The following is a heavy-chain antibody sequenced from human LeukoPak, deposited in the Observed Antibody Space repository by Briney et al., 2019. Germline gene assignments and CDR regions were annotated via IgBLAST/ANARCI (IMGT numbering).Heavy chain of an antibody. CDR1: GFTFGSYA. D-gene: IGHD6-13*01. CDR3: ARERTEAAVVGYFDY. V-gene: IGHV3-23*01. CDR2: ISGSGGST. Sequence: PGGSLRLSCAASGFTFGSYAMSWVRQAPGKGLEWVSAISGSGGSTYYADSVKGRFTISRDNSKNTLYLQMNSLRAEDTAVYYCARERTEAAVVGYFDYWGQGTLVTVSS. J-gene: IGHJ4*02.